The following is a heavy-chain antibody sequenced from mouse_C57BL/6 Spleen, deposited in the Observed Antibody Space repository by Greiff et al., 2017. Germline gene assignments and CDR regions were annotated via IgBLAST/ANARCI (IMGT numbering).Heavy chain of an antibody. V-gene: IGHV1-55*01. CDR1: GYTFTSYW. CDR3: ARWMMVTTYYYAMDY. CDR2: IYPGSGST. Sequence: QVQLKQPGAELVKPGASVKMSCKASGYTFTSYWITWVKQRPGQGLEWIGDIYPGSGSTNYNGKFKSKATLTVDTSSSTAYMQLSSLTSEDSAVYYCARWMMVTTYYYAMDYWGQGTSVTVSS. J-gene: IGHJ4*01. D-gene: IGHD2-3*01.